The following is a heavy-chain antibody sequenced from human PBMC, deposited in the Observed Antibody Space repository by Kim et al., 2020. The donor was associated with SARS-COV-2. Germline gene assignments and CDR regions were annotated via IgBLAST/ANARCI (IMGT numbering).Heavy chain of an antibody. CDR2: IYYSGST. J-gene: IGHJ5*02. CDR3: ARGQLLLTPDWFDP. V-gene: IGHV4-39*01. D-gene: IGHD2-15*01. CDR1: GGSISSSSYY. Sequence: SETLSLTCTVSGGSISSSSYYWGWLRQPPGKGLEWIGSIYYSGSTYYNPSLKSRVTISVDTSKNQFSLKLSSVTAAATAVYYCARGQLLLTPDWFDPWGQGTLVTVSS.